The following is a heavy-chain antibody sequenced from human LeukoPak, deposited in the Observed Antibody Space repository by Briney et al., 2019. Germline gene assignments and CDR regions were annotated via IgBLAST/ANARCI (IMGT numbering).Heavy chain of an antibody. J-gene: IGHJ6*02. CDR2: ISAYNGNT. Sequence: ASVKVSCKASGYTFTSYGISWVRQAPGQGLEWMGWISAYNGNTTYAQKLQGRVTMTTDTSTSTAYMELRSLRSDDTAVYYCARDGGYYDSSGINYYYYGMDVWGQGTTVTVSS. CDR1: GYTFTSYG. V-gene: IGHV1-18*01. CDR3: ARDGGYYDSSGINYYYYGMDV. D-gene: IGHD3-22*01.